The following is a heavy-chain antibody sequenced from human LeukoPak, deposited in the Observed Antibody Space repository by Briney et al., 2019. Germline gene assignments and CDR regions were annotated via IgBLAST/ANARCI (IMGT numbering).Heavy chain of an antibody. CDR1: GFTVGSSY. J-gene: IGHJ4*02. CDR2: IDSGGRT. V-gene: IGHV3-66*01. CDR3: ARASLGGAFDS. D-gene: IGHD2-2*01. Sequence: QSGGSLRLSCAASGFTVGSSYMSWVRQAPGKGLEWVSIIDSGGRTYYADSVKGRFTVSRDNSKNTLDLQMNSLRVEDTAVYFCARASLGGAFDSWGQGTLVTVSS.